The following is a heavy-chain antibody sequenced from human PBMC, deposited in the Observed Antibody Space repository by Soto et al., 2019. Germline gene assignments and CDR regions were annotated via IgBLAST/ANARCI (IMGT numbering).Heavy chain of an antibody. CDR2: IYYSGST. D-gene: IGHD6-19*01. J-gene: IGHJ4*02. CDR1: GGSITSSSYY. V-gene: IGHV4-39*01. CDR3: MLGSGWKDFDY. Sequence: TLSLTCTVSGGSITSSSYYWGWIRQPPGKGLEWIGNIYYSGSTYYNPSLKSRVTISVDTSKNQFSLKLSSVTAADTAVYYCMLGSGWKDFDYWGQGTLVTVSS.